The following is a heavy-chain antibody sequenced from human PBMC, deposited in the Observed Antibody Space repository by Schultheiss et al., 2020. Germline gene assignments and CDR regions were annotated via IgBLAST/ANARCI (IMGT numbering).Heavy chain of an antibody. J-gene: IGHJ4*02. Sequence: GGSLRLSCAASGFTFSDYYMTWVRQAPGKGLEWVSSISSSSSYIYYADSVKGRFTISRDNAKNSLYLQMNSLRAEDTAVYYCARDGVVRGAIDYWGQGTLVTVSS. D-gene: IGHD3-10*01. V-gene: IGHV3-21*01. CDR3: ARDGVVRGAIDY. CDR2: ISSSSSYI. CDR1: GFTFSDYY.